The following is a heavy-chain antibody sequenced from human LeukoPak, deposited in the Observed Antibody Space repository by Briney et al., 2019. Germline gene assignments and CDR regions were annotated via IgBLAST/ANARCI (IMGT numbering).Heavy chain of an antibody. Sequence: GGSLRLSCAASGFTFSSYAMSWVRQAPGKGLEWVSAISGSGGSTYYADSVKGRFTISRDNSKSTLYLQMNSLRAEDTAVYYCAKDLSGSCYGYWGQGTLVTVSS. CDR3: AKDLSGSCYGY. D-gene: IGHD2-15*01. V-gene: IGHV3-23*01. J-gene: IGHJ4*02. CDR1: GFTFSSYA. CDR2: ISGSGGST.